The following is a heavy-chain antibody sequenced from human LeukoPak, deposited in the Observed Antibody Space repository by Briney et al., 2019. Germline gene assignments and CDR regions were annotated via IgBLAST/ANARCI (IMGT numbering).Heavy chain of an antibody. D-gene: IGHD4-11*01. CDR1: GGSISSGGYS. J-gene: IGHJ5*02. V-gene: IGHV4-30-2*01. CDR2: IYHSGST. CDR3: ARAGLPPGKEFDP. Sequence: SETLSLTCAVSGGSISSGGYSWSWIRQPPGKGLEWIGYIYHSGSTYYNPSLKSRVTISVDRSKDQFSLKLSSVTAADTAVYYCARAGLPPGKEFDPWGQGTLVTVSS.